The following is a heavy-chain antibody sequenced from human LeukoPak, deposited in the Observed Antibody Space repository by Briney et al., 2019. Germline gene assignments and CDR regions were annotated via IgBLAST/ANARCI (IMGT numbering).Heavy chain of an antibody. CDR2: IIPIFGTA. CDR3: ATTYYYDSSGYYYVGVHLDY. V-gene: IGHV1-69*05. D-gene: IGHD3-22*01. J-gene: IGHJ4*02. CDR1: GGTFSSYA. Sequence: WASVKVSCKAPGGTFSSYAISWVRQAPGQGLEWMGRIIPIFGTANYAQKFQGRVTITTDESTSTAYMELSSLRSEDTAVYYCATTYYYDSSGYYYVGVHLDYWGQGTLVTVSS.